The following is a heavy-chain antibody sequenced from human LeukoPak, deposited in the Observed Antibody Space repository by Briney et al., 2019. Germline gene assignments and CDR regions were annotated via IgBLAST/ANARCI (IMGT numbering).Heavy chain of an antibody. J-gene: IGHJ3*02. CDR3: ASDNYDPGAFDI. CDR2: IYTSGST. Sequence: SETLSLTCTVSGGSISSYYWSWIRQPAGKGLEWIGRIYTSGSTNYNPSLKSRVTMSVDTSKNQFSLKLSSVTAADTAVYYCASDNYDPGAFDIWGQGTKVTVSS. CDR1: GGSISSYY. V-gene: IGHV4-4*07. D-gene: IGHD3-22*01.